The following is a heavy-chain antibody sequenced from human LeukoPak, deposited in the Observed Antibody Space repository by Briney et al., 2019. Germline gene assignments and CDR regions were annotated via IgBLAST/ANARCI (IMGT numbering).Heavy chain of an antibody. J-gene: IGHJ6*02. V-gene: IGHV4-61*01. CDR3: ARLGEMTKNYYDSSGYYSPHPYYYYYGMDV. CDR2: IYYSGST. CDR1: GGSISSGSYY. Sequence: SQTLSLTCTVSGGSISSGSYYWSWIRQPPGKGLEWIGYIYYSGSTNYNPSLKSRVTISVDTSKNQFSLKLSSVTAADTAVYYCARLGEMTKNYYDSSGYYSPHPYYYYYGMDVWGQGTTVTVSS. D-gene: IGHD3-22*01.